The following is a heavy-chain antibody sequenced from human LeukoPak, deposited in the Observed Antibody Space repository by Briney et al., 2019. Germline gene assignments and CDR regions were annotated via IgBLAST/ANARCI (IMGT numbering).Heavy chain of an antibody. CDR2: INHSGST. CDR3: ARGRYCSGGSCYVDY. V-gene: IGHV4-34*01. CDR1: GGSFSGYY. D-gene: IGHD2-15*01. Sequence: SSETLSLTCAVYGGSFSGYYWSWIRQPPGKGLEWIGEINHSGSTNYNPSLKSRVTISVDTSKNQFSLKLSSVTAADTAVYHCARGRYCSGGSCYVDYWGQGTLVTVSS. J-gene: IGHJ4*02.